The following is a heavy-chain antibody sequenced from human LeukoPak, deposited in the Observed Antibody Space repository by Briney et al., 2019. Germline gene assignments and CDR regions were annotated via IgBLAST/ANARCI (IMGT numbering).Heavy chain of an antibody. Sequence: SETLSLTCTVSGGSISSYYWTWIRQPAGKGLEWIGRIHPSGTTNHNPSLKSRVIMSLDMSNNQFSLKVRSVTAADTAVYYCARETEVPGGRSWDFWGQGTRSPSPQ. D-gene: IGHD6-19*01. V-gene: IGHV4-4*07. CDR3: ARETEVPGGRSWDF. CDR1: GGSISSYY. CDR2: IHPSGTT. J-gene: IGHJ4*02.